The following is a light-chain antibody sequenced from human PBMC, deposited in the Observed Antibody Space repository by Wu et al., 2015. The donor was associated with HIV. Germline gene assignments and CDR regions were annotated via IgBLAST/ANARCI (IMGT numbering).Light chain of an antibody. Sequence: EIVLTQSPGTLSLSPGDRATLSCRASQSVDSSFLAWYRHKPGQAPRLLIHGASHRATDIPNRISGSGSGTDFTLTISKLEPEDFAVYYCQQYATSPVTFGPGTKVDIK. J-gene: IGKJ3*01. CDR2: GAS. V-gene: IGKV3-20*01. CDR1: QSVDSSF. CDR3: QQYATSPVT.